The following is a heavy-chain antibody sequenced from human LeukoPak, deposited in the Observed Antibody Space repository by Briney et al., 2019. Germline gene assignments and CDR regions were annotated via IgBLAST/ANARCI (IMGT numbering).Heavy chain of an antibody. D-gene: IGHD7-27*01. CDR2: ISSSGSTI. CDR1: GFTFSSYE. CDR3: GRGHWGLDY. J-gene: IGHJ4*02. V-gene: IGHV3-48*03. Sequence: GGSLRLSCAASGFTFSSYEMNWVRQAPGKGLEWVSYISSSGSTIYYADSVKGRFTISRDNAMSSLYLQMNSLRAEDTAVYYCGRGHWGLDYWGQGTLVTVSS.